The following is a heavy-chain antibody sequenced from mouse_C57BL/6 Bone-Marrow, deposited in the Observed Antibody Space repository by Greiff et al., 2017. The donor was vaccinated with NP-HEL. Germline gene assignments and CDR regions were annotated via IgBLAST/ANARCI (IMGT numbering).Heavy chain of an antibody. V-gene: IGHV1-69*01. J-gene: IGHJ3*01. CDR1: GYTFTSYW. CDR3: ARTAY. Sequence: QVQLQQPGAELVMPGASVKLSCKASGYTFTSYWMHWVKQRPGQGLEWIGEIDPSDSYTNYNQKFKGESTLTVDKSSSTAYMQLSSLTSEDSAVYYCARTAYWGQGTLVTVSA. CDR2: IDPSDSYT.